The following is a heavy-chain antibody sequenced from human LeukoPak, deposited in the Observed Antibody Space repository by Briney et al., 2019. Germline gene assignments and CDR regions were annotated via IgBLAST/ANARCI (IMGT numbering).Heavy chain of an antibody. CDR1: GFTFSNAW. V-gene: IGHV3-53*01. Sequence: GGSLRLSCAASGFTFSNAWMSWVRQAPGKGLEWVSVIYSGGSTYYADSVKGRFTISRDNSKNTLYLQMNSLRAEDTAVYYCARDAVDFSLDYWGQGTLVTVSS. CDR2: IYSGGST. J-gene: IGHJ4*02. D-gene: IGHD3-3*01. CDR3: ARDAVDFSLDY.